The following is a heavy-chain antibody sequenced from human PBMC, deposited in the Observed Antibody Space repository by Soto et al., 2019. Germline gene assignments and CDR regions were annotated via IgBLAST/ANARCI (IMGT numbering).Heavy chain of an antibody. J-gene: IGHJ5*02. D-gene: IGHD5-18*01. CDR2: IYHSGST. V-gene: IGHV4-30-2*01. CDR3: ARQYSYGKRPNWFDP. CDR1: GGSISSGGYS. Sequence: QLQLQESGSGLVKPSQTLSLTCAVSGGSISSGGYSWSWIRQPPGKGLEWIGYIYHSGSTYYNPSLKSRVTISVDRSKNQFSLKLSSVTAADTAVYYCARQYSYGKRPNWFDPWGQGTLVTVSS.